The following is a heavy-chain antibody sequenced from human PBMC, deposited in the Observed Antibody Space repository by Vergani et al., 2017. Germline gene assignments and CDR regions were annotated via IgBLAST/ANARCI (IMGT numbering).Heavy chain of an antibody. V-gene: IGHV4-34*01. D-gene: IGHD1-26*01. CDR1: GGSFSGYY. CDR3: ARGRRGGATLGP. CDR2: INHSGST. Sequence: QVQLQQWGAGLLKPSETLSLTCAVYGGSFSGYYWSWIRQPPGKGLEWIGEINHSGSTNYNPSLKSRVTISVSTSKNQFSLKLSSVTAADTAVYYCARGRRGGATLGPWGQGTLVTVSS. J-gene: IGHJ5*02.